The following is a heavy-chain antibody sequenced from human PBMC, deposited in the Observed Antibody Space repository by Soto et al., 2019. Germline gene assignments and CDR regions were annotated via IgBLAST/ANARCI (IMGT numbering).Heavy chain of an antibody. CDR3: ARALKPSFGYYGMDV. V-gene: IGHV1-2*02. D-gene: IGHD3-16*01. Sequence: QVQLVQSGAEVKKPGASVKVSCKASGYTFTGYYMHWVRQAPGQGLEWMGWINPNSGCTNYAQKFQGRVTMTRDTSISTAYMELSRLRSDDTAVYYCARALKPSFGYYGMDVWGQGTTVTVSS. CDR2: INPNSGCT. CDR1: GYTFTGYY. J-gene: IGHJ6*02.